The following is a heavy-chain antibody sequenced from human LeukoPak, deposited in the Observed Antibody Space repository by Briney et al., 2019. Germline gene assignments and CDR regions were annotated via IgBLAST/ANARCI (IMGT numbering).Heavy chain of an antibody. D-gene: IGHD3-10*01. J-gene: IGHJ4*02. CDR3: ARGLYGSGSYLDGY. CDR1: GYTFTGYY. Sequence: GASVKVSCKASGYTFTGYYMHWVRQAPGQGLEWMGWINPNSGGTNYAQKFQGSVTMTRDTSISTAYMELSRLRSDDTAVYYCARGLYGSGSYLDGYWGQGTLVTVSS. V-gene: IGHV1-2*02. CDR2: INPNSGGT.